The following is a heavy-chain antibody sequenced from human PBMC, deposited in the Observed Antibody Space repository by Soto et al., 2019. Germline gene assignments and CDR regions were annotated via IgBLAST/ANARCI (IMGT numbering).Heavy chain of an antibody. CDR1: GGTFSSYA. CDR3: ARDGYSYGPYYYYYGMDV. V-gene: IGHV1-69*13. Sequence: SVKVSCKASGGTFSSYAISWVRQAPGQGLEWMGGIIPIFGTANYAQKFQGRVTITADESTSTAYMELSSLRSEDTAVYYCARDGYSYGPYYYYYGMDVWGQGTTVTVS. J-gene: IGHJ6*02. D-gene: IGHD5-18*01. CDR2: IIPIFGTA.